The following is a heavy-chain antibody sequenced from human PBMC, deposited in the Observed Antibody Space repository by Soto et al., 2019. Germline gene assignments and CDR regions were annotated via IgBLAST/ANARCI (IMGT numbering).Heavy chain of an antibody. J-gene: IGHJ6*02. V-gene: IGHV3-30-3*01. Sequence: QVQLVESGGGVVQPGRSLRLSCAASGFTFSSYAMHWVRQAPGKGLEWVAVISYDGSNKYYADSVKGRFTISRDNSKNTLYRHMHCLRAEDTAVYYCARSQQLVRSPYSYGMDVWGQGTTVTVSS. CDR1: GFTFSSYA. CDR3: ARSQQLVRSPYSYGMDV. D-gene: IGHD6-13*01. CDR2: ISYDGSNK.